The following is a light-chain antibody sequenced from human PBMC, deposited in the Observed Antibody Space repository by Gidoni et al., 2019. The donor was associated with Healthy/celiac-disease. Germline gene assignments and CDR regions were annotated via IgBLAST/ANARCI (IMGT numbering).Light chain of an antibody. Sequence: IQITQSPSSLSASVGDRVTITCRASQSISSYLNWYQQKPGKAPNLLIYGASSLQSGVPSRFSGSGSGTDFTLTISSLQPEDFATYYCQQSYSTPWTFGQGTKVEIK. CDR3: QQSYSTPWT. CDR2: GAS. V-gene: IGKV1-39*01. CDR1: QSISSY. J-gene: IGKJ1*01.